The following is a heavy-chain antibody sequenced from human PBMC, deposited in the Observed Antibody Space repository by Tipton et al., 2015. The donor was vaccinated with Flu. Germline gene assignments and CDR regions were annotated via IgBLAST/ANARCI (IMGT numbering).Heavy chain of an antibody. CDR1: GASVSSGGYC. J-gene: IGHJ4*02. CDR3: ARDNWGSLDY. CDR2: DYCNGNT. Sequence: TLSLTCTVSGASVSSGGYCWSWIRQPPGKGLEWIGYDYCNGNTNNNPSLKSRVTIAVDTSKNQFSLKLTSVTAADTAVYFCARDNWGSLDYWGQGTLVTVSP. V-gene: IGHV4-61*08. D-gene: IGHD7-27*01.